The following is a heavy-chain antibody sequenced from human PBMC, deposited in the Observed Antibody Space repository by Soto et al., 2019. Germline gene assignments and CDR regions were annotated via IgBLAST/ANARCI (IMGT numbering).Heavy chain of an antibody. D-gene: IGHD3-10*01. Sequence: GGALRVSSEASGFTFSSYAMSWVRQAPGKGREWVSAISGSGGSTYYADSVKGRFTISRDNSKNTLYLQMNSLRAEDTAVYYRAKGRMVRGNNWFDPWVQGTLVTVSS. CDR3: AKGRMVRGNNWFDP. J-gene: IGHJ5*02. CDR2: ISGSGGST. CDR1: GFTFSSYA. V-gene: IGHV3-23*01.